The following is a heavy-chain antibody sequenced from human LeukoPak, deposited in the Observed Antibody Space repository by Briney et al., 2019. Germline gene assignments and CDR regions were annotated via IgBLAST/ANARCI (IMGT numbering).Heavy chain of an antibody. D-gene: IGHD2/OR15-2a*01. CDR3: ASLSGEYFQH. V-gene: IGHV4-34*01. J-gene: IGHJ1*01. Sequence: SETLSLTCAVYGGSFSGYYWSWIRQPPGKGLEWIGEINHSGSTYYNPSLKSRVTISVDTSKNQFSLKLSSVTAADTAVYYCASLSGEYFQHWGQGTLVTVSS. CDR1: GGSFSGYY. CDR2: INHSGST.